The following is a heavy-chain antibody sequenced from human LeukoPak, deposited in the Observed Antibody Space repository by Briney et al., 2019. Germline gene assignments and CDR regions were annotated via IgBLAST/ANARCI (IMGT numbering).Heavy chain of an antibody. CDR1: GFTFSAYS. D-gene: IGHD3-10*01. CDR2: ITSGDFV. Sequence: GGSLRLSCAASGFTFSAYSMNWVRQAPGKGLEWVSSITSGDFVYFADSLKGRFTISRDTGKSSLYLQMNSLRAEDTAVYYCARGGFNMVRGVIIPSNSYFYYMDIWGQGTTVTVSS. J-gene: IGHJ6*03. CDR3: ARGGFNMVRGVIIPSNSYFYYMDI. V-gene: IGHV3-69-1*01.